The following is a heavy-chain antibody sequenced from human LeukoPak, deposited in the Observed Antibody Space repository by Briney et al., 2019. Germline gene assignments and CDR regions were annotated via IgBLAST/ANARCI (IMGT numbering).Heavy chain of an antibody. CDR2: IYTSGST. CDR3: ARDSSRTFDY. Sequence: PSETLSLTCTVSYGSVSSSNYWGWIRQPAGKGLEWIGRIYTSGSTNYNPSLKSRVTMSVDTSKNQFSLKLSSVTAADTAVYYCARDSSRTFDYWGQGTLVTVSS. J-gene: IGHJ4*02. CDR1: YGSVSSSNY. V-gene: IGHV4-4*07.